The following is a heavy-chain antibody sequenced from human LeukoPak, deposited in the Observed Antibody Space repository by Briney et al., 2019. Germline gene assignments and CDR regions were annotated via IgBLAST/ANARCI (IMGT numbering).Heavy chain of an antibody. Sequence: SETLSLTCAVYGGSFSGYYWSWVRQPPEKGLEWIGEINHSGSTNYNPSLKSRVTISVDTSKNQFSLELTSVTAADTAVYYCARRRYDASGYYPSRGRYFDYWGQGTLVTVSS. CDR1: GGSFSGYY. J-gene: IGHJ4*02. CDR2: INHSGST. CDR3: ARRRYDASGYYPSRGRYFDY. D-gene: IGHD3-22*01. V-gene: IGHV4-34*01.